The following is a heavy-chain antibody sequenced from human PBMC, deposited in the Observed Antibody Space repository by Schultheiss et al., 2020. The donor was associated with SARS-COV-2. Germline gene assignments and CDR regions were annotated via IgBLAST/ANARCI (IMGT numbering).Heavy chain of an antibody. CDR1: GFTFSSYG. CDR2: IWYDGSNK. Sequence: GESLKISCAASGFTFSSYGMHWVRQAPGKGLEWVAVIWYDGSNKYYADSVKGRFTISRDNAKNSLYLQMNSLRAEDTAVYYCAKGGLLWFGEFDYWGQGTLVTVSS. CDR3: AKGGLLWFGEFDY. V-gene: IGHV3-33*03. J-gene: IGHJ4*02. D-gene: IGHD3-10*01.